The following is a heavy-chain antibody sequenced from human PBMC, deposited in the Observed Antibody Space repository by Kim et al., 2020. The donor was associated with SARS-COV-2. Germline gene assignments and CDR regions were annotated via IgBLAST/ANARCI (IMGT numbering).Heavy chain of an antibody. V-gene: IGHV1-8*01. CDR1: GYTFTSYD. J-gene: IGHJ6*03. CDR3: ARDTPHPYCGGDCPAYMDV. Sequence: ASVKVSCKASGYTFTSYDINWVRQATGQGLEWMGWMNPNSGNTGYAQKFQGRVTMTRNTSISTAYMELSSLRSEDTAVYYCARDTPHPYCGGDCPAYMDVWGKGTTVTVSS. CDR2: MNPNSGNT. D-gene: IGHD2-21*01.